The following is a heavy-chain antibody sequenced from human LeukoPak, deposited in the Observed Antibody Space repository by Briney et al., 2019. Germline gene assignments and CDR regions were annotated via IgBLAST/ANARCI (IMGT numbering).Heavy chain of an antibody. D-gene: IGHD3-10*01. Sequence: PSETLSLTCTVSGGSISSSSYYWGWIRQPPGKGLEWIGSIYYSGSTYYNPSLKSRVTISVDTFKNQFSLKLSSVTAADTAVYYCARRDEGAGSSRTGNFDYWGQGTLVTVSS. CDR3: ARRDEGAGSSRTGNFDY. V-gene: IGHV4-39*01. CDR1: GGSISSSSYY. CDR2: IYYSGST. J-gene: IGHJ4*02.